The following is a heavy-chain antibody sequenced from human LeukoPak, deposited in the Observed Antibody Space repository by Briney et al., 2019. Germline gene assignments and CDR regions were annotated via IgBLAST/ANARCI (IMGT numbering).Heavy chain of an antibody. Sequence: GPSVNVSCKSSVGTFISYAISWVRQAPGQGLEWMGGIIPIFGTANYAQKFQGRVTITTDESKSTAYMELSSLRSEDTAVYYCARGGGMTTVTEYYMDVWGKGTTVTVSS. CDR3: ARGGGMTTVTEYYMDV. CDR1: VGTFISYA. V-gene: IGHV1-69*05. D-gene: IGHD4-11*01. J-gene: IGHJ6*03. CDR2: IIPIFGTA.